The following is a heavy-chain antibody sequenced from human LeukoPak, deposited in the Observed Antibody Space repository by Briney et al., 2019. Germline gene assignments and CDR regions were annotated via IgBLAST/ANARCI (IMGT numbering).Heavy chain of an antibody. Sequence: PGGSLRLSCAASRFTFTDYGMHWVRQPPGKGLEWVALIWYDGSGIYYADSVKGRFTISRDNSKNTLYLQMNSLRAEDTAVYYCARDWCGGGSCYYFDHWGQGTLVTVSS. J-gene: IGHJ4*02. CDR2: IWYDGSGI. D-gene: IGHD2-15*01. V-gene: IGHV3-33*01. CDR3: ARDWCGGGSCYYFDH. CDR1: RFTFTDYG.